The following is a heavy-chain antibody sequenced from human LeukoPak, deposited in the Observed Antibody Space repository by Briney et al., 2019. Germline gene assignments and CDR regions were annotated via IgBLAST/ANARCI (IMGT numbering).Heavy chain of an antibody. CDR2: IYYSGST. D-gene: IGHD3-22*01. Sequence: SETLSLTCTVSGGSVSSGTYYWRWIRQPPGTGLDWIGYIYYSGSTNYNPSLKSRVTISVDTSKNQFSLRLSSVTAADTAVYYCARDPSGYFNYWGQGTLATVSS. J-gene: IGHJ4*02. V-gene: IGHV4-61*01. CDR3: ARDPSGYFNY. CDR1: GGSVSSGTYY.